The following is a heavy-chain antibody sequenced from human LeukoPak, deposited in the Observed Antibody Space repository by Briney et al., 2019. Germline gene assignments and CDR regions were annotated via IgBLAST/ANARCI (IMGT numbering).Heavy chain of an antibody. J-gene: IGHJ6*03. CDR3: ARVVPADTYYYYYMDV. V-gene: IGHV4-31*03. D-gene: IGHD2-2*01. Sequence: PSETLSLTCTVSGGSIRSGGFYWSWIRQHPGKGLEWIGYIYYSRSTYYNPSLKSRVTISVDTSKNQFSLKLSSVTAADTDVYYCARVVPADTYYYYYMDVWGKGTTVTVSS. CDR2: IYYSRST. CDR1: GGSIRSGGFY.